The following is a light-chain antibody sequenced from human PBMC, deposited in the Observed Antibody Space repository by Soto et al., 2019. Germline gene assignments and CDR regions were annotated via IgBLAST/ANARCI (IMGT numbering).Light chain of an antibody. CDR1: SSDVGEYDS. Sequence: QSALTQPRSVSGSPGQSVTISCTGTSSDVGEYDSVSWYQQHPAKAPKLIIYDVNKRPSGVPDRFSGSKSGNTASLTISGLLAGDEADYYCCSYAGSYTFVFGSGTKLTVL. CDR3: CSYAGSYTFV. V-gene: IGLV2-11*01. CDR2: DVN. J-gene: IGLJ1*01.